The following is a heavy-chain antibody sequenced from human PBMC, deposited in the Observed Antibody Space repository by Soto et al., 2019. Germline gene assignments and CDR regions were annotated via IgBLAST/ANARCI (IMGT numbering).Heavy chain of an antibody. CDR2: IIPIFGTA. J-gene: IGHJ5*02. CDR1: GGTFSSYA. V-gene: IGHV1-69*01. D-gene: IGHD2-2*01. Sequence: QVQLVQSGAEVKKPGSSVKVSCKASGGTFSSYAISWVRQAPGQGLEWMGGIIPIFGTANYAQKFQGRVTITADESTRTAYMELSSLRSEDTAVYYCARALDYQLLSWFDPWGQGTLVTDSS. CDR3: ARALDYQLLSWFDP.